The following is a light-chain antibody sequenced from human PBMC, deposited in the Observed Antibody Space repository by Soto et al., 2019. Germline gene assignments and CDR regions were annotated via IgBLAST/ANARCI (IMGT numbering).Light chain of an antibody. Sequence: DVQMTQSPSSLSASVGDKVTITCRASQSISTWLAWYQQKPGKAPKLLIFDASSLESGVPSRFSGSGSGTEFTLTFNSLQPDDFATYYCQQYESYPWTFGQGTKVEL. V-gene: IGKV1-5*01. CDR1: QSISTW. CDR3: QQYESYPWT. J-gene: IGKJ1*01. CDR2: DAS.